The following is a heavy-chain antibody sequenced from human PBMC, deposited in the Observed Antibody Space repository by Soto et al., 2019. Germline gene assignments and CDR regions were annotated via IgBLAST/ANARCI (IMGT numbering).Heavy chain of an antibody. CDR1: GFTFSSYA. V-gene: IGHV3-30-3*01. J-gene: IGHJ6*02. CDR2: ISYDGSNK. CDR3: AREYSSSWTSPYYYYGMDV. D-gene: IGHD6-13*01. Sequence: PGGSLRLSCAASGFTFSSYAMHWVRQAPGKGLEWVAVISYDGSNKYYADSVKGRFTISRDNSKNTLYLQMNSLRAEDTAVYYCAREYSSSWTSPYYYYGMDVWGQGTTVPVSS.